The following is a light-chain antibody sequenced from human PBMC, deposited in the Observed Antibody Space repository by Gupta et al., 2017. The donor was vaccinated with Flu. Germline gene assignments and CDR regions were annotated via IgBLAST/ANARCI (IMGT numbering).Light chain of an antibody. Sequence: IVLTQSPATLSLSPGERATRSCGASQRVSSNYLAWYQQKPGLAPRLLIYDASTRATGIPDRFSGSGSGTDVTLTISRLEPEDFALYYCQQDGSSPLTFGGGTKVEIK. CDR2: DAS. V-gene: IGKV3D-20*01. CDR1: QRVSSNY. J-gene: IGKJ4*01. CDR3: QQDGSSPLT.